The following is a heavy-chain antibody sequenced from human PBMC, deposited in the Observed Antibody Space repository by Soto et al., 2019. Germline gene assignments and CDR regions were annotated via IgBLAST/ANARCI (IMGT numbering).Heavy chain of an antibody. CDR2: IKSKTDGGTT. V-gene: IGHV3-15*01. CDR3: TTDPSHNWNYSGY. Sequence: KPGGSLRLSCAASGFTFSNAWMSWVRQAPGKGLEWVGRIKSKTDGGTTDYAAPVKGRFTISRDDSKNTLYLQMNSLKTEDTAVYYCTTDPSHNWNYSGYWGQGTLVTVSS. D-gene: IGHD1-1*01. J-gene: IGHJ4*02. CDR1: GFTFSNAW.